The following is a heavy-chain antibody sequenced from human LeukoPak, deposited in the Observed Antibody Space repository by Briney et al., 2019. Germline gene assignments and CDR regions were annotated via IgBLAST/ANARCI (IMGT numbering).Heavy chain of an antibody. Sequence: GESLKISCKGSGYIFTSYWISWVRQMPGKGLEWMGRINPSNSYTNYNPSFQGHVTFSVDKSIATAYLQWPTLKASDTAMYYCARGGCLDDYWGQGTLVTVSS. CDR2: INPSNSYT. CDR3: ARGGCLDDY. CDR1: GYIFTSYW. D-gene: IGHD6-19*01. J-gene: IGHJ4*02. V-gene: IGHV5-10-1*01.